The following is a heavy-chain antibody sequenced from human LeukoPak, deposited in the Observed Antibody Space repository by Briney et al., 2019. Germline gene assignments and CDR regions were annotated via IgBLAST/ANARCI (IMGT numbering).Heavy chain of an antibody. CDR1: GGSISGSSYY. J-gene: IGHJ6*02. CDR2: IYYSGST. CDR3: ARGYDFWSGLYYYYGMDV. V-gene: IGHV4-61*05. D-gene: IGHD3-3*01. Sequence: SETLSLTCTVSGGSISGSSYYWGWIRQPPGKGLEWIGYIYYSGSTNYNPSLKSRVTISVDTSKNQFSLKLSSVTAADTAVYYCARGYDFWSGLYYYYGMDVWGQGTTVTVSS.